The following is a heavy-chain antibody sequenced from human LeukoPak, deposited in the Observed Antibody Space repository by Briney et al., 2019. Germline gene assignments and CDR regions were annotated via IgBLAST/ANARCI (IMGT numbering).Heavy chain of an antibody. Sequence: ASVKVSCKASGGTFSSYAISWVRQAPGQGLEWMGGIIPIFGTANYAQKFQGRVTITADESTSTAYMELSSLRSEDTAVYYCARGLLGYCSGGSCYYYMDVWGKGTTVTVSS. CDR1: GGTFSSYA. J-gene: IGHJ6*03. D-gene: IGHD2-15*01. V-gene: IGHV1-69*13. CDR3: ARGLLGYCSGGSCYYYMDV. CDR2: IIPIFGTA.